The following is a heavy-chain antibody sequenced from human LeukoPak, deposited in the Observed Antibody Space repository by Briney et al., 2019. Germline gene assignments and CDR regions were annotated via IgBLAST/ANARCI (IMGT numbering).Heavy chain of an antibody. CDR2: VNQSGST. CDR1: CGSFSGDY. CDR3: ARAYYYDRSGYRPLSVLYPRPFDY. Sequence: AETQSLTCAVYCGSFSGDYCRWTRQPPRKGLEWIGEVNQSGSTDYNPSLKSRVTISVDTSKNQFSLNLSSVTAADTAVYYCARAYYYDRSGYRPLSVLYPRPFDYWGQGTLVTVSS. V-gene: IGHV4-34*01. D-gene: IGHD3-22*01. J-gene: IGHJ4*02.